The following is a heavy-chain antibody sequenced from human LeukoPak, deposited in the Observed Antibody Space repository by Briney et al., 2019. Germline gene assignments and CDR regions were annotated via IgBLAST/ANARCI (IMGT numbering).Heavy chain of an antibody. D-gene: IGHD3-10*01. V-gene: IGHV1-18*04. CDR3: ARGSSEVWFGEVFDY. CDR1: GDTLTIFG. Sequence: ASGWVSCKASGDTLTIFGISCVRQAPGRGLEWTGCRSAYDVNTNYAQKLQGRVTMTTDTSTSTAYMELRSLKSDDTAVYYCARGSSEVWFGEVFDYWGHGTLVTASS. CDR2: RSAYDVNT. J-gene: IGHJ4*01.